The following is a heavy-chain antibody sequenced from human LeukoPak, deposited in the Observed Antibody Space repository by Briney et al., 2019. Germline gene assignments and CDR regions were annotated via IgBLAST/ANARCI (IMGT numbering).Heavy chain of an antibody. CDR3: ARHYLGWGAFDI. Sequence: PSETLSLTCTVSGYSIISGYYWGWIRQPPGKGLEWIGAIYHTGSTYYTPSLKSRVTISVDTSKNQFSLNLSSVTAADTGMYYCARHYLGWGAFDIWGQGTLVTVSS. V-gene: IGHV4-38-2*02. D-gene: IGHD3-10*01. CDR2: IYHTGST. CDR1: GYSIISGYY. J-gene: IGHJ3*02.